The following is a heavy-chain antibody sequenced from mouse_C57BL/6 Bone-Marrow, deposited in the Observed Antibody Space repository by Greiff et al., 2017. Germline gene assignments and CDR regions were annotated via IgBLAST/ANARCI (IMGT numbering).Heavy chain of an antibody. D-gene: IGHD2-4*01. CDR1: GYTFTSYW. J-gene: IGHJ3*01. CDR3: ARNDYDGFAY. V-gene: IGHV1-69*01. Sequence: QVQLQQPGAELVMPGASVKLSCKASGYTFTSYWMHWVKQRPGQGLEWIGEIDPSDSYTNYNQKFKGKSTLTVDKSSSTAYMQLRSLTSEDSAVYYCARNDYDGFAYWGQGTLVTVSA. CDR2: IDPSDSYT.